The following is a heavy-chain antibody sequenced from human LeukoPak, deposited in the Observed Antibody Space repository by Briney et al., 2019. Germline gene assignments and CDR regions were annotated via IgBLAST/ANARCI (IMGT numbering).Heavy chain of an antibody. CDR1: GFTLSGNG. D-gene: IGHD2-8*02. Sequence: GGSLRLSCAASGFTLSGNGMHWLRQAPGKGLEWVAFIQYDGGNKFYADSVRGRFTISRDNSKNTLFLQMNSLRAEDTAVYHCAKESLVDADFWGQGTLVTVSS. J-gene: IGHJ4*02. V-gene: IGHV3-30*02. CDR3: AKESLVDADF. CDR2: IQYDGGNK.